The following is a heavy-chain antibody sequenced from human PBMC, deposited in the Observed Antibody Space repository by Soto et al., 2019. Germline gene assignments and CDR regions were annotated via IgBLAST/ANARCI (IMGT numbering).Heavy chain of an antibody. CDR2: ISYDGGNK. V-gene: IGHV3-30*18. CDR1: GFTFSSYN. J-gene: IGHJ6*02. CDR3: AKGITMVRGVQYYYYGMDV. Sequence: GGSVRLSCAASGFTFSSYNMHWVRQAPGKGLEWVAVISYDGGNKYYADSVKGRFTISRDNSKNTLYLQMNSLRAEDTAVYYCAKGITMVRGVQYYYYGMDVWGQGTTVTVSS. D-gene: IGHD3-10*01.